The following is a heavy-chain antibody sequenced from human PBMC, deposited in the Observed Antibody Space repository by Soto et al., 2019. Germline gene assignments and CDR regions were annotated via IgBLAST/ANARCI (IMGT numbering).Heavy chain of an antibody. CDR2: ISSSSSYI. Sequence: PGGSLRLSCAASGFTFSSYSMNWVRQAPGKGLEWVSSISSSSSYIYYADSVKGRFTISRDNAKNSLYLQMNSLRAEDTAVYYCAGKTGRGYYFDYWGQGTLVTVSS. CDR3: AGKTGRGYYFDY. V-gene: IGHV3-21*01. CDR1: GFTFSSYS. D-gene: IGHD1-1*01. J-gene: IGHJ4*02.